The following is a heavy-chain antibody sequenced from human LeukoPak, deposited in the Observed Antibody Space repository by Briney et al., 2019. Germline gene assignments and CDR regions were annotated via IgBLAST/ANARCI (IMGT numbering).Heavy chain of an antibody. J-gene: IGHJ6*03. CDR2: IIPIFGTA. CDR1: GGTFSSYA. CDR3: ARVIVVGGDYYYMDV. Sequence: SVKVSCKASGGTFSSYAISWVRQAPGQGLEWMGGIIPIFGTANYAQKFQGRVTITADESTSTAYMGLSSLRSEDTAVYYCARVIVVGGDYYYMDVWGKGTTVTVSS. D-gene: IGHD3-22*01. V-gene: IGHV1-69*13.